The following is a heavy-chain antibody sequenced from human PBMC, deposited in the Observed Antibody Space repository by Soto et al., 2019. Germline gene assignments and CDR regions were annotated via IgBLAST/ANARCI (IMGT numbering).Heavy chain of an antibody. J-gene: IGHJ6*02. Sequence: PGASVKVSCKASGGTFSSYAISWVRQAPGQGLEWMGGIIPIFGTANYAQKFQGRVTITADESTSTAYMELSSLRSEDTAVYYCARALNVGDGRYYYYGMDVWGQGTTVTVSS. D-gene: IGHD2-21*02. CDR1: GGTFSSYA. CDR2: IIPIFGTA. V-gene: IGHV1-69*13. CDR3: ARALNVGDGRYYYYGMDV.